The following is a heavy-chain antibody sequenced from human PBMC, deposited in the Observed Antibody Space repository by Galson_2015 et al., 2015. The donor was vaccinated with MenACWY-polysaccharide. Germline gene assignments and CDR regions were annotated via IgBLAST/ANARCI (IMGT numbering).Heavy chain of an antibody. J-gene: IGHJ4*02. D-gene: IGHD3-10*01. CDR2: LSPTTGNT. V-gene: IGHV3-23*01. CDR3: AKGAAHYGSGNYYDY. Sequence: SLRLSCAGSGLTFSSYGIGWVRQAPGKGLEWVSGLSPTTGNTYYADSVRGRFTISRDNSKNTLYLQVDSLRAEDTALYYCAKGAAHYGSGNYYDYWGQGTQVTVSS. CDR1: GLTFSSYG.